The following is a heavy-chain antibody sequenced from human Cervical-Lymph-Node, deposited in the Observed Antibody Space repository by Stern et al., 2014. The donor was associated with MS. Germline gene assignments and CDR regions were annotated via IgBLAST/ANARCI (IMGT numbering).Heavy chain of an antibody. CDR3: AKDGRSSGWYVVY. J-gene: IGHJ4*02. CDR2: ISWNSGSI. D-gene: IGHD6-19*01. CDR1: GLTFDDYA. V-gene: IGHV3-9*01. Sequence: EEQLVQSGGGLVQPGRSLRLSCAASGLTFDDYAMHWVRQAPGKGLEWVSGISWNSGSIGYADSVKGRFTISRDNAKNSLYLQMNSLRAEDTALYYCAKDGRSSGWYVVYWGQGTLVTVSS.